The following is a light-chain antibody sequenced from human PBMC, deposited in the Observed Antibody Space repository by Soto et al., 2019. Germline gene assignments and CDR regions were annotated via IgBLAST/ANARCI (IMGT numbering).Light chain of an antibody. J-gene: IGLJ1*01. CDR1: SSNIGAGYD. CDR3: QSYDTSLSALYV. V-gene: IGLV1-40*01. Sequence: QSVLTQPPSVSGAPGQRVTISCTGSSSNIGAGYDVHWYQQLPGTAPKLLIYGNSNRPSGVPDRFSGSKSGTSASLAITGLQADHEADYSCQSYDTSLSALYVFGTGTKVTVL. CDR2: GNS.